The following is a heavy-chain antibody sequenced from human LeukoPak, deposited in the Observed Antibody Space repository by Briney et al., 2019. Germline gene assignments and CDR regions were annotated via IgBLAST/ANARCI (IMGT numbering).Heavy chain of an antibody. V-gene: IGHV4-34*01. Sequence: PSETLSLTCTVSGGSISGYYWSWIRQPPGKGLEWIGEINHSGSTNYNPSLKSRVTISVDTSKNQFSLKLSSVTAADTAVYYCARGRIVGATRLDYWGQGTLVTVSS. CDR2: INHSGST. J-gene: IGHJ4*02. D-gene: IGHD1-26*01. CDR1: GGSISGYY. CDR3: ARGRIVGATRLDY.